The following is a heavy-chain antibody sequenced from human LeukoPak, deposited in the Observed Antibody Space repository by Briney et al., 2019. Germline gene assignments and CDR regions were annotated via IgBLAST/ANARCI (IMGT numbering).Heavy chain of an antibody. CDR1: GGSFSGYY. J-gene: IGHJ6*03. D-gene: IGHD2-2*01. CDR3: ARGLKSSTSNLRYYYYYYMDV. V-gene: IGHV4-34*01. CDR2: INHSGST. Sequence: SETLSLTCAVYGGSFSGYYWSWIRQPPGKGLEWIGEINHSGSTNYNPSLKSRVTISVDTSKNQFSLKLSSVTAADTAVYYCARGLKSSTSNLRYYYYYYMDVWGKGTTVTVSS.